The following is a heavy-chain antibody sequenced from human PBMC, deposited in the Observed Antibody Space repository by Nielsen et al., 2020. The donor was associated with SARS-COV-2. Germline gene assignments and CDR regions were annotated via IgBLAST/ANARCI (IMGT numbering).Heavy chain of an antibody. CDR2: ISSSNNYT. J-gene: IGHJ3*02. CDR3: AGFAYYYDSSTHAFDI. Sequence: GESLKISCAASGFTFSDYYLSWIRQAPGKGLEWVSYISSSNNYTNYADSVKGRFTTSRDNAKNSLYLQMNSLRAEDTAVYFCAGFAYYYDSSTHAFDIWGQGTMVIVSS. V-gene: IGHV3-11*03. D-gene: IGHD3-22*01. CDR1: GFTFSDYY.